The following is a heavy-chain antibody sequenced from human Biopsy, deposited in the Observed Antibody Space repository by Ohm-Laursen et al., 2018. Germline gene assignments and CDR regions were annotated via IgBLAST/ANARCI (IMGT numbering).Heavy chain of an antibody. CDR2: IYYSGST. CDR3: ARATNSTGWPYYYFYGMDV. J-gene: IGHJ6*02. CDR1: GGSISSDY. Sequence: PSETLSLTCTVSGGSISSDYWSWIRQTPGKGLEWIGYIYYSGSTNYNPSLKSRVTISVDTSKNQFSLRLNSVTAADTAVHYCARATNSTGWPYYYFYGMDVWGQGTTVTVSS. D-gene: IGHD2/OR15-2a*01. V-gene: IGHV4-59*01.